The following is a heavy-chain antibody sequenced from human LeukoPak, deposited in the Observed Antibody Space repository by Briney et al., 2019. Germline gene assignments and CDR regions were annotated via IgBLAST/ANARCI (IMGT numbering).Heavy chain of an antibody. CDR2: LHYSGRT. Sequence: SETLSLTCTVSGGSISSSLYYWGWIRQPPGKGLEWIGSLHYSGRTYYNPSLKSRVTLSVDTSNHQFSLKLRSVPAPDTAVYYCARDPPHSQLSTTSDYWGQGTLVTVSS. CDR3: ARDPPHSQLSTTSDY. J-gene: IGHJ4*02. CDR1: GGSISSSLYY. D-gene: IGHD2-2*01. V-gene: IGHV4-39*02.